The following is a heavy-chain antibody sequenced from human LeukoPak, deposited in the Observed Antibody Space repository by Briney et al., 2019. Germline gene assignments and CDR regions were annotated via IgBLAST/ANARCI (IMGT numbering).Heavy chain of an antibody. CDR2: IYPGDSDT. J-gene: IGHJ3*02. CDR3: ARQYHGSGSYSAFDI. CDR1: GYSFTSYW. D-gene: IGHD3-10*01. Sequence: GESLKISCKGSGYSFTSYWIGWVRQMPGKGLEWMGIIYPGDSDTRYSPSFQGQVTISADKSISTAYLQWSSLKASDTAMYYCARQYHGSGSYSAFDIWGQGIMVTVSS. V-gene: IGHV5-51*01.